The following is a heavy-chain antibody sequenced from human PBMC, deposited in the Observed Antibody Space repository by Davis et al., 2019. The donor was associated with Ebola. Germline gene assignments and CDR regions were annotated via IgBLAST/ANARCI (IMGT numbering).Heavy chain of an antibody. Sequence: AASVKVSCKASGYTFTSYAMNWVRQAPGQGLEWMGWINTNTGNPTYAQGFTGRFVFSLDTSVSTAYLQISSLKAEDTAVYYCASYISSYKSPYYYYYGMDVWGKGTTVTVSS. CDR3: ASYISSYKSPYYYYYGMDV. V-gene: IGHV7-4-1*02. J-gene: IGHJ6*04. D-gene: IGHD5-12*01. CDR1: GYTFTSYA. CDR2: INTNTGNP.